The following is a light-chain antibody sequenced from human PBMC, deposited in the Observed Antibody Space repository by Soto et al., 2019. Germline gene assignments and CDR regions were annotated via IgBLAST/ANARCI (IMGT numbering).Light chain of an antibody. Sequence: QSVLTQPPSVSGAPGQRVTIPCAGSSSNIGAGYDVHWYQQFPGTVPKLLIYGNTNRPSGVPDRFSGSKSGTSASLASTGLQAEDEADYYCQAYDSRLSVWVFGGGTKLTVL. J-gene: IGLJ3*02. CDR1: SSNIGAGYD. CDR3: QAYDSRLSVWV. V-gene: IGLV1-40*01. CDR2: GNT.